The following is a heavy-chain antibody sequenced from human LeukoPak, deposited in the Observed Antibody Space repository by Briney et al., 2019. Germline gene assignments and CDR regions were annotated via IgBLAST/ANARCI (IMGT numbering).Heavy chain of an antibody. CDR3: ARLSGYSYGYFDF. CDR2: IYSSGST. J-gene: IGHJ4*02. V-gene: IGHV4-61*08. D-gene: IGHD5-18*01. Sequence: SETLSLTCAVSGGSISSGGYSWSWIRQPPGKGLEWIGYIYSSGSTNYNPSLKSRVTMSVDTSKNQFSLRLRSVTAADTAVYYCARLSGYSYGYFDFWGQGTLVTVSS. CDR1: GGSISSGGYS.